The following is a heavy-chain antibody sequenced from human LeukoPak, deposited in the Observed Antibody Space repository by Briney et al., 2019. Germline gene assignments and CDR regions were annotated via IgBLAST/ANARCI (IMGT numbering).Heavy chain of an antibody. V-gene: IGHV1-8*01. CDR2: MNPNSGDT. Sequence: ASVTVSCKASGYTFTSYDINWVRQATGQGLEWMGWMNPNSGDTGYAQKFQGRVTMTRNTSISTAYMELSSLRSEDTAVYYCARGLYYDSWSGYSPRYYYYYMDVWGKGTTVTVSS. J-gene: IGHJ6*03. CDR3: ARGLYYDSWSGYSPRYYYYYMDV. D-gene: IGHD3-3*01. CDR1: GYTFTSYD.